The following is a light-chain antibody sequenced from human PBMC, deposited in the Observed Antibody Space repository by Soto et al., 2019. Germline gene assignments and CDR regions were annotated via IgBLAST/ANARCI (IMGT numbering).Light chain of an antibody. J-gene: IGKJ2*01. CDR3: QEYGRSPTI. V-gene: IGKV3-20*01. CDR1: YRVGSNY. Sequence: IALTQSPGTLSLSPGDTATLSCRASYRVGSNYLAWYQQRPGQAPRLLIYGASRRAPGVPDKFRGSGSGKDFTLPISCLGPEDFAVYYCQEYGRSPTIFGQGTKLEI. CDR2: GAS.